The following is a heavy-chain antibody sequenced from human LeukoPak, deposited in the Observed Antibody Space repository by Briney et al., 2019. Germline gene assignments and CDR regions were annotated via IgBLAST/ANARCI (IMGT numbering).Heavy chain of an antibody. Sequence: GGSLRPSCAASGFTFSSYGMHWVRQAPGKGLEWVAVIWYDGSNKYYADSVKGRFTISRDNSKNTLYLQMNSLRAEDTAVYYCARDAAAGAIDYWGQGTLVTVSS. D-gene: IGHD6-13*01. V-gene: IGHV3-33*01. CDR3: ARDAAAGAIDY. CDR2: IWYDGSNK. CDR1: GFTFSSYG. J-gene: IGHJ4*02.